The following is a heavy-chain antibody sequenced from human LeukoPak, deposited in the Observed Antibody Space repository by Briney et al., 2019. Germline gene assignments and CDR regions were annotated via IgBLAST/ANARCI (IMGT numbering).Heavy chain of an antibody. CDR1: GYSISSGYY. J-gene: IGHJ5*02. CDR2: IYHSGST. D-gene: IGHD6-13*01. Sequence: SETLSLTCAVSGYSISSGYYWGWIRQPPGKGLEWIGSIYHSGSTYYNPSLKSRVTLSVDTSKNQFSLKLSSVTAADTAVYYCARSPPGIAAAGTLGSFDPWGQGTLVTVSS. CDR3: ARSPPGIAAAGTLGSFDP. V-gene: IGHV4-38-2*01.